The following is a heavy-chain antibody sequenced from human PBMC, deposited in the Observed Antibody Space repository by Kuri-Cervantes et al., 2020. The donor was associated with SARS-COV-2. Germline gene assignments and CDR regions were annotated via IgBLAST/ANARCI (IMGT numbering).Heavy chain of an antibody. J-gene: IGHJ6*02. CDR3: AREYYYDGSGYYYTRYYYYYGMDV. V-gene: IGHV4-34*01. D-gene: IGHD3-22*01. CDR1: GGSFSGYY. Sequence: GSLRLSCAVYGGSFSGYYWSWIRQPPGKGLEWIGEINHSGSTNYNPSLKSRVTISVDTSKNQFSLKLSSVTAADTAVYYCAREYYYDGSGYYYTRYYYYYGMDVWGQGTTVTVSS. CDR2: INHSGST.